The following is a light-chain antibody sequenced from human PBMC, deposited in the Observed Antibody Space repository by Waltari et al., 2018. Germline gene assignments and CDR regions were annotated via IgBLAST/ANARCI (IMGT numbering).Light chain of an antibody. CDR2: WAS. CDR3: QQYYDTPYT. Sequence: DIVMTQSTASLTVSLGERATINCKSRRSVLYNSNNKNYLPWYQQKPGQPPKLLIYWASTRESGVPDRFSGSGSGTDFTLTISTLQAEDVAVYYCQQYYDTPYTFGQGTKLEIK. CDR1: RSVLYNSNNKNY. J-gene: IGKJ2*01. V-gene: IGKV4-1*01.